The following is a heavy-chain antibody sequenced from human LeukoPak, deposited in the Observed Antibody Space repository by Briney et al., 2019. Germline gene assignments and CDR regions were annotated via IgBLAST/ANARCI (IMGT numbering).Heavy chain of an antibody. CDR1: GFTFNTYT. Sequence: PGGSLRLSCAASGFTFNTYTMNWVRQAPGKGLEWVSSITAGSTAIYSADSVKGRFTISRDNAKNFLYLQMNSLRAEDTAVYYCARTYYDILTGYNPYLDYWGQGILVTVSS. CDR3: ARTYYDILTGYNPYLDY. J-gene: IGHJ4*02. V-gene: IGHV3-21*01. D-gene: IGHD3-9*01. CDR2: ITAGSTAI.